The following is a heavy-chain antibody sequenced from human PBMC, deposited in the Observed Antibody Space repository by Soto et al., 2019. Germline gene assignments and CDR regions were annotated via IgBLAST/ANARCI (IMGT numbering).Heavy chain of an antibody. CDR3: ATGKRTTKYYDFWSGLYYYGMDV. Sequence: GGSLRLSCAASGFTFSSYAMSWVRQAPGKGLEWVSAISGSGGSTYYADSVKGRFTISRDNPKNTLYLQMNSLRAEDTAVYYCATGKRTTKYYDFWSGLYYYGMDVWGQGTTVTVSS. V-gene: IGHV3-23*01. CDR2: ISGSGGST. J-gene: IGHJ6*02. CDR1: GFTFSSYA. D-gene: IGHD3-3*01.